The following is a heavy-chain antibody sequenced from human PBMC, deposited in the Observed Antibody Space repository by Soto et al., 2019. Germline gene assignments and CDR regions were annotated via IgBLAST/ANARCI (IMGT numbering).Heavy chain of an antibody. V-gene: IGHV3-11*01. D-gene: IGHD3-16*01. CDR2: IDRNGDFV. Sequence: HVQLVESGGGLVKPGGSLRLSCAASGFSFSVYYMAWVRQAPGSGLEWISSIDRNGDFVYYADSVKGRFTISRDYAKSSLYLQMDSLRAEDQAVYYWVGERAGTGDFTHNTFDLWGHGTKVTVAS. CDR1: GFSFSVYY. J-gene: IGHJ3*01. CDR3: VGERAGTGDFTHNTFDL.